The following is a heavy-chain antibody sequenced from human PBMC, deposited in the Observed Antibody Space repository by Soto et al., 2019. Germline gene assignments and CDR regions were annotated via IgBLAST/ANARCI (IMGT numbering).Heavy chain of an antibody. CDR3: ARQQIPGELTAFDI. CDR1: GYSFSDFW. V-gene: IGHV5-51*02. CDR2: VYPGDSDT. D-gene: IGHD1-26*01. J-gene: IGHJ3*02. Sequence: PGESLTISCKGSGYSFSDFWTAWVRQRPGKGLEWMEFVYPGDSDTRYTPPFHGQVTISADESVSTAYLQWSSLKASDTAVYYCARQQIPGELTAFDIWGQGTMVTVSS.